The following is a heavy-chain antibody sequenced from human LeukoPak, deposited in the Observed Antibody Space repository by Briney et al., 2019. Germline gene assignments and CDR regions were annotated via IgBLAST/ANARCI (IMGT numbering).Heavy chain of an antibody. Sequence: ASVRVSCKVSGSTLSKISIDWLRQAPGNGPEWIGSVGHEDGTTIHAQKFQGRFNRTVDTATDTAYMEMSSLMSEDTAIYYCATGAIVFDYWGQGTLVTVSS. D-gene: IGHD3-22*01. V-gene: IGHV1-24*01. CDR3: ATGAIVFDY. J-gene: IGHJ4*02. CDR2: VGHEDGTT. CDR1: GSTLSKIS.